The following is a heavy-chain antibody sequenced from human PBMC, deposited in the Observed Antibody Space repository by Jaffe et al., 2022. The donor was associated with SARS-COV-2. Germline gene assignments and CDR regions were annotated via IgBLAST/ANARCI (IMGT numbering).Heavy chain of an antibody. CDR2: IYYSGST. CDR1: GGSISSGGYY. J-gene: IGHJ5*02. V-gene: IGHV4-31*03. CDR3: ARWISGGSWYGQFDP. D-gene: IGHD2-15*01. Sequence: QVQLQESGPGLVKPSQTLSLTCTVSGGSISSGGYYWSWIRQHPGKGLEWIGYIYYSGSTYYNPSLKSRVTISVDTSKNQFSLKLSSVTAADTAVYYCARWISGGSWYGQFDPWGQGTLVTVSS.